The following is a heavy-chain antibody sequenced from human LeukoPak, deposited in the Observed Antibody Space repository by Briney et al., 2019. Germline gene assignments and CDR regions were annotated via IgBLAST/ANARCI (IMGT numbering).Heavy chain of an antibody. J-gene: IGHJ3*02. CDR2: MYYSGIT. Sequence: SETLSLTCTVSGGSIGSSYWSWIRQPPGKGLEWIGYMYYSGITNYNPSLKSRVTISVDTSKNQFSLKLSSVTAADTAVYYCARPTDYGDAFDIWGQGTIVTVSS. CDR1: GGSIGSSY. D-gene: IGHD4-17*01. CDR3: ARPTDYGDAFDI. V-gene: IGHV4-59*08.